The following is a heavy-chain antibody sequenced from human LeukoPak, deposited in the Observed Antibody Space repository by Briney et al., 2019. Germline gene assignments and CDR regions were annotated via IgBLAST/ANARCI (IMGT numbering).Heavy chain of an antibody. CDR3: ARDSGGNDY. CDR1: GFTFSSYS. CDR2: TKEDGSEG. J-gene: IGHJ4*02. D-gene: IGHD3-16*01. Sequence: PGGSLRLSCAASGFTFSSYSMNWVRQAPGKGLECVATTKEDGSEGYYVDSVKGRFTISRDNAKNSVFLQMNNLRVEDTAMYYCARDSGGNDYWGQGLLVTVSS. V-gene: IGHV3-7*01.